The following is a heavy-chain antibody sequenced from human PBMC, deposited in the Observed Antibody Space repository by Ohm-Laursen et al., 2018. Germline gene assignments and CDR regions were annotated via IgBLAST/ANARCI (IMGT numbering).Heavy chain of an antibody. D-gene: IGHD2/OR15-2a*01. Sequence: TQTLTLTCTFSGFSLSTSGVGVGWIRQPPGEPLEGLALIYWDDDKRYSPSLKSRLTITKDTSKNQVVLIMTNMDPVDTATYYCARIIAGPDYFDYWGQGTLVTVSS. CDR2: IYWDDDK. CDR1: GFSLSTSGVG. V-gene: IGHV2-5*02. CDR3: ARIIAGPDYFDY. J-gene: IGHJ4*02.